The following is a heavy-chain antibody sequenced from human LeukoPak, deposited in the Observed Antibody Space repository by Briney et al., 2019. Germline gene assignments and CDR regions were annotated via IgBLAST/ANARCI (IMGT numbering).Heavy chain of an antibody. Sequence: ASVKVSCKASGYTFTGYYMHWVRQAPGQGLEWMGWINPNSGGTNYAQKFQGRVTMARDTSISTAYMELSRLRSDDTAVYYCARDSSGLYYYYYYYMDVWGKGTTVTVSS. CDR2: INPNSGGT. CDR3: ARDSSGLYYYYYYYMDV. D-gene: IGHD3-22*01. V-gene: IGHV1-2*02. J-gene: IGHJ6*03. CDR1: GYTFTGYY.